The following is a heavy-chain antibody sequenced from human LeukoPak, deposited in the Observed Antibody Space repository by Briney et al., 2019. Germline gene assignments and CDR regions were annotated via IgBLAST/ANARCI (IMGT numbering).Heavy chain of an antibody. Sequence: SVKVSCKASGGTFISYAISWVRQAPGQGLEWMGGIIPIFGTANYAQKFQGRVTITADESTSTAYMELSSLRSEDTAVYYCARGTTMVTNYFDYWGQGTLVTVSS. CDR2: IIPIFGTA. CDR1: GGTFISYA. J-gene: IGHJ4*02. V-gene: IGHV1-69*01. D-gene: IGHD5-18*01. CDR3: ARGTTMVTNYFDY.